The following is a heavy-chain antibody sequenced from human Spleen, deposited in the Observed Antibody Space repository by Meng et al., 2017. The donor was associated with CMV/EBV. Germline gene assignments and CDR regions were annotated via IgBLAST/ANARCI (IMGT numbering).Heavy chain of an antibody. D-gene: IGHD3-3*01. CDR3: ARGPTYFDFWSGYPDDF. Sequence: ASVKVSCKASGYTFTSYDINWVRQAAGQGLEWMGWMNPNSGNTAYAQKFQGRVTMTTDTTTSTAYMELRSLRSDDTAVYYCARGPTYFDFWSGYPDDFWGQGTLVTVSS. CDR1: GYTFTSYD. J-gene: IGHJ4*02. CDR2: MNPNSGNT. V-gene: IGHV1-8*02.